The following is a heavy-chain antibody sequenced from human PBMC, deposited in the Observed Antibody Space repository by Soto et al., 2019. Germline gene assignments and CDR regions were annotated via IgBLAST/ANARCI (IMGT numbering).Heavy chain of an antibody. CDR1: GGTFSSYT. J-gene: IGHJ3*02. D-gene: IGHD5-12*01. V-gene: IGHV1-69*02. Sequence: SVKVSCKASGGTFSSYTISWVRQAPGQGLEWMGRIIPILGIANYAQKFQGRVTITADKSTSTAYMELSSLRSEDTAVYYCARGYSGYDRNAFDIWGQGTMVTVSS. CDR3: ARGYSGYDRNAFDI. CDR2: IIPILGIA.